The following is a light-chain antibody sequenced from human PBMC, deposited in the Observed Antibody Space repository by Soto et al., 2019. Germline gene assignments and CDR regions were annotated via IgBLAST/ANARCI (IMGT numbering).Light chain of an antibody. CDR3: QKYNSPPRT. Sequence: DIQMTQSQSSLSASVGDRVSITCRASQAIANFLAWYQHKAGKVPTLLIYAASTFQSGVPSRFSGSASGTDFTLTISSLQPEDVATYYCQKYNSPPRTFGQGTKVEV. CDR2: AAS. CDR1: QAIANF. J-gene: IGKJ1*01. V-gene: IGKV1-27*01.